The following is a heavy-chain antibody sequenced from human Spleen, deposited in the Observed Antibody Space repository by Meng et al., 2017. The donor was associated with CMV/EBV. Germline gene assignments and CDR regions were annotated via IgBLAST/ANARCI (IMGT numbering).Heavy chain of an antibody. J-gene: IGHJ4*02. CDR1: GGTFISYT. CDR2: IWYDGSEE. D-gene: IGHD2-21*02. V-gene: IGHV3-33*01. CDR3: VREDPLPPQNFDL. Sequence: SCKASGGTFISYTFSWVRQAPGQGLQWMAVIWYDGSEEYYADNVKGRFTISRDNYRHMLYLQMNNLRAEDTAVYFCVREDPLPPQNFDLWGQGTLVTVSS.